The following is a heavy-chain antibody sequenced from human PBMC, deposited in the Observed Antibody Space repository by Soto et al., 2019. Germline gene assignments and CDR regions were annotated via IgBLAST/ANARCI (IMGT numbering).Heavy chain of an antibody. J-gene: IGHJ6*02. CDR2: IGTAGDT. CDR3: ARDHSYGYYYYGMDV. V-gene: IGHV3-13*01. Sequence: GGSLRLSCAASGFTFSSYDMHWVRQATGKGLEWVSAIGTAGDTYYPGSVKGRFTISRENAKNSLYLQMNSLRAEDTAVYYCARDHSYGYYYYGMDVWGQGTTVTVSS. CDR1: GFTFSSYD. D-gene: IGHD5-18*01.